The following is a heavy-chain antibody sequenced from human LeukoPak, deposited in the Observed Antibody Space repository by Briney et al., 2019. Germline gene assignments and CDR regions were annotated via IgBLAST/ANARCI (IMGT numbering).Heavy chain of an antibody. CDR3: AREEITMVRGVPNPLDY. CDR2: IYTSGST. CDR1: GGSISSGSYY. D-gene: IGHD3-10*01. J-gene: IGHJ4*02. V-gene: IGHV4-61*02. Sequence: SQTLSLTCTVSGGSISSGSYYWSWIRQPAGKGLEWIGRIYTSGSTNYNPSLKSRVTISVDTSKNQFSLKLSSVTAADTAVYYCAREEITMVRGVPNPLDYWGQGTLVTVSS.